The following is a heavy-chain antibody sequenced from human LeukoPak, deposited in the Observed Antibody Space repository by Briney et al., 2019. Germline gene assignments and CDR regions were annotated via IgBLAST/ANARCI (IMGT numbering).Heavy chain of an antibody. J-gene: IGHJ4*02. CDR2: ISAYNGNT. Sequence: ASVKVSGKASGYTFTSYGISWVRQAPGQGLEWMGWISAYNGNTNYAQKLQGRVTMTTDTSTSTAYMELRSLRSDDTAVYYCARRLGLRWEPDFDYWGQGTLVTVSS. D-gene: IGHD1-26*01. CDR1: GYTFTSYG. CDR3: ARRLGLRWEPDFDY. V-gene: IGHV1-18*01.